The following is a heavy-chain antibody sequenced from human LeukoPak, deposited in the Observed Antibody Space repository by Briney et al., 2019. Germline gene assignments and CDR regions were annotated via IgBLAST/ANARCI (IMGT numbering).Heavy chain of an antibody. J-gene: IGHJ5*02. CDR3: AREGTAGTNLNWFDP. V-gene: IGHV4-59*01. CDR2: ISYSGST. D-gene: IGHD1-1*01. Sequence: PSETQSLTCTVSGGSISSYYWSWIRQPPGKGLEWIGYISYSGSTNFNPSLKSRVTISVDTPKNQFSLKLSSVTAADTAVYYCAREGTAGTNLNWFDPWGQGTLVTVSP. CDR1: GGSISSYY.